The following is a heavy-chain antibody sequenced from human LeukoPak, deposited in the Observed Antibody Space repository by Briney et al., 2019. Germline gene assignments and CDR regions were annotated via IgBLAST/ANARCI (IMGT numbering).Heavy chain of an antibody. Sequence: VGSVKVSCKASGYTFTSYGIRCVRQVPGQGLEWMGWISPYNGHTKYADKLQGRITMTTDTSTSTAYMELRSLRSDDTAVYSCARDRNNYGSGSYPSDYWGQGTLVTVSS. V-gene: IGHV1-18*01. CDR3: ARDRNNYGSGSYPSDY. J-gene: IGHJ4*02. D-gene: IGHD3-10*01. CDR1: GYTFTSYG. CDR2: ISPYNGHT.